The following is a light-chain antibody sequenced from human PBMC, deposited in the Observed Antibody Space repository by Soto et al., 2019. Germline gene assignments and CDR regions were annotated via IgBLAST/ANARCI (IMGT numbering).Light chain of an antibody. CDR2: GAS. CDR1: QSVGAQ. V-gene: IGKV3-11*01. J-gene: IGKJ4*01. CDR3: QQRNDWGS. Sequence: EVVLTQYPATLSLSPGERATLSCRASQSVGAQFAWYQQKPGQSPRLLIYGASNRASGISARFSGSGSGTDFTLTIAILDPEDSAVYYCQQRNDWGSFGGGTRVEIK.